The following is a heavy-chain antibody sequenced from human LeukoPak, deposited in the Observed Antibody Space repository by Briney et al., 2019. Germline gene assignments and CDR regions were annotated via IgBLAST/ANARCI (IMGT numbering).Heavy chain of an antibody. D-gene: IGHD6-13*01. CDR3: ARSPGHSSSWLYYYYYMDV. V-gene: IGHV3-23*01. J-gene: IGHJ6*03. Sequence: GGSLRLSCAASRFTFSSYGISWVRQAPGKGLEWVSAISGSGGSTYYADSVKGRFTISRDNAKNSLYLQMNSLRAEDTAVYYCARSPGHSSSWLYYYYYMDVWGKGTTVTVSS. CDR1: RFTFSSYG. CDR2: ISGSGGST.